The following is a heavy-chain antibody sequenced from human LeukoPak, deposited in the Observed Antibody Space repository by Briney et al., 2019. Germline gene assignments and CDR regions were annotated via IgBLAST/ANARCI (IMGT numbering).Heavy chain of an antibody. Sequence: ASVKVSCKASGYTFTGYYMHWVRQAPGQGLEWMGWINPNSGGTNYAQTFQGRVTMTRDTSISTAYMELSRLRSDDTAVYYCASRVVPAAPLLPWGQGTLVTVSS. CDR2: INPNSGGT. J-gene: IGHJ5*02. CDR3: ASRVVPAAPLLP. CDR1: GYTFTGYY. D-gene: IGHD2-2*01. V-gene: IGHV1-2*02.